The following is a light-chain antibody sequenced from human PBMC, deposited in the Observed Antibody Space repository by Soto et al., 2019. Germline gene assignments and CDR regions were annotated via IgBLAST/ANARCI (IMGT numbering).Light chain of an antibody. V-gene: IGKV1-39*01. Sequence: DIHMTESPSSLASSVGDRVTITCRASQSIRRSLNWYQQKPGKAPKLLIYAASSLQSGVPSRFSGTGSGTDFTLTISSLQPEDFAIYYCQQSFNSPRTFGQGTKVDIK. CDR1: QSIRRS. CDR2: AAS. J-gene: IGKJ1*01. CDR3: QQSFNSPRT.